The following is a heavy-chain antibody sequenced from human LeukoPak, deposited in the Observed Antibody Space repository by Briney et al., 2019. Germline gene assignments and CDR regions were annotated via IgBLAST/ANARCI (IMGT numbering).Heavy chain of an antibody. D-gene: IGHD4-17*01. Sequence: GGSLRLSCVVSGFTVTSNYMSWVRQAPGKGLEWVSVIYSGGTTNYAASVKGRFTVYRDNSKNTLHLQMNTLRAEDTAVYYCASKLTSGYWGQGTLVTVSS. CDR1: GFTVTSNY. CDR2: IYSGGTT. J-gene: IGHJ4*02. V-gene: IGHV3-66*01. CDR3: ASKLTSGY.